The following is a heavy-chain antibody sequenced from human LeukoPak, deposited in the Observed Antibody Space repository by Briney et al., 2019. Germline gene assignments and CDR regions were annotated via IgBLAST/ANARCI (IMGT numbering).Heavy chain of an antibody. Sequence: GGSLRLSCAASGFTFSSYGMHWVRQAPGKGLEWVAVISYDGSNKYCADSVKGRFTISRDNSMNTLYLQMNSLRAEDTAVYYCAKDLSYGDYGAFFDYWGQGTLVTVSS. D-gene: IGHD4-17*01. J-gene: IGHJ4*02. CDR3: AKDLSYGDYGAFFDY. CDR2: ISYDGSNK. CDR1: GFTFSSYG. V-gene: IGHV3-30*18.